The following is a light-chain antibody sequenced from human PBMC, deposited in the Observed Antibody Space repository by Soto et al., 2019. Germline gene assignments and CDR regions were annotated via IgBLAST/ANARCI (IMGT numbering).Light chain of an antibody. CDR2: DNN. V-gene: IGLV1-51*01. CDR3: GTWDSSLSAHV. J-gene: IGLJ1*01. CDR1: SSNIGNNY. Sequence: QSVLTQPPSVSAAPGQKVTISCSGSSSNIGNNYVSWYQQLPGTAPKLLIYDNNKRPSGIPDRSSGSKSGTSATLGITGLQTGDEADYYCGTWDSSLSAHVFGTGTKVTVL.